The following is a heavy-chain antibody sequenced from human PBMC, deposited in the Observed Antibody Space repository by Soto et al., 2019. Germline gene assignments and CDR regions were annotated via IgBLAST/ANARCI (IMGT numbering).Heavy chain of an antibody. CDR2: IYYSGST. CDR3: SRNPNDYGDYVDYYYYYMDV. Sequence: PSETLSLTCTVSGGSISSSSYYWGWIRQPPGKGLEWIGSIYYSGSTYYNPSLKSRVTISVDTSKNQFSLKLSSVTAADTAVYYCSRNPNDYGDYVDYYYYYMDVWGKGTTVTVSS. D-gene: IGHD4-17*01. J-gene: IGHJ6*03. CDR1: GGSISSSSYY. V-gene: IGHV4-39*01.